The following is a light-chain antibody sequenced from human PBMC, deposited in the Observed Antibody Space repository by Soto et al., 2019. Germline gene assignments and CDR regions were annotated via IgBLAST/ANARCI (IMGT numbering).Light chain of an antibody. J-gene: IGKJ3*01. CDR1: QNVSSD. V-gene: IGKV3-15*01. Sequence: EIVMTQSPATLSVSPGERAILSCRASQNVSSDYLAWYQQRPGQAPRLLIFGTSTRATGIPARFSGTGSGTEFTLTISSLQSEDFAVYYWQQYNSWPLTFGPGTKVDVK. CDR2: GTS. CDR3: QQYNSWPLT.